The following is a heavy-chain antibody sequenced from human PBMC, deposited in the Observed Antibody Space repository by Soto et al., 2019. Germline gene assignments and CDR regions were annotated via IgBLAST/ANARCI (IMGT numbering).Heavy chain of an antibody. Sequence: QVQLQESGPGLVKPSETLSLTCTVSGGSISSYYWSWIRQPPGKGLEWIGYIYYSGSTNYNPSLNSRVTISVDTSKNQFSLKLSSVTAADTAVYYCARSRWSYYFDYWGQGTLVTVSS. J-gene: IGHJ4*02. CDR2: IYYSGST. V-gene: IGHV4-59*01. D-gene: IGHD1-26*01. CDR3: ARSRWSYYFDY. CDR1: GGSISSYY.